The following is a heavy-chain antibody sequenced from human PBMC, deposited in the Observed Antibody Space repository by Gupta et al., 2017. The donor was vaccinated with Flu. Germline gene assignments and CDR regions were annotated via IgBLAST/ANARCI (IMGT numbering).Heavy chain of an antibody. D-gene: IGHD5-12*01. Sequence: VQRLESGGGLGQPGGSLRLSCAASGFTFSNYARTWVRQAPGKGLEWVSAIGERGTPTFYADSVRGRFTISRDNSRNTLYLQMNSLRAEDTATYYCTKWLSYPLAGLDYWGQGTLVTVTS. CDR3: TKWLSYPLAGLDY. CDR2: IGERGTPT. J-gene: IGHJ4*02. CDR1: GFTFSNYA. V-gene: IGHV3-23*01.